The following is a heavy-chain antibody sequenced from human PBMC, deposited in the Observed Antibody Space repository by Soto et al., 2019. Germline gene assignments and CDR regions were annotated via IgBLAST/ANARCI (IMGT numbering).Heavy chain of an antibody. D-gene: IGHD6-19*01. CDR1: GFTFSTYG. CDR2: ISYDGSKK. V-gene: IGHV3-30*18. CDR3: AKDGRLAVAVLLD. Sequence: QVQLVESGGGVVQPGRSLRLSCAASGFTFSTYGMHWVRQAPGKGLEWVALISYDGSKKYYADSVKGRFTISRDNSKNTLYLQMNSLRAEDTAVYYCAKDGRLAVAVLLDWGQGHLVTVS. J-gene: IGHJ4*02.